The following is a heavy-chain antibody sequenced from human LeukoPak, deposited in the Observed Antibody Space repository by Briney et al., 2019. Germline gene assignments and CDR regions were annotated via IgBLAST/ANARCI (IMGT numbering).Heavy chain of an antibody. CDR2: ITSSGRTP. Sequence: GGSLRLSCEASGFTFNTHAMSWVRQAPGKGLEWVASITSSGRTPYYTDSVKGRFTISRDNSKNTLYLQMNSLRGEDTAVYYCVKDRPNFYETSGSYYKIKGDFWGQGSLVTVSS. D-gene: IGHD3-10*01. J-gene: IGHJ4*02. CDR3: VKDRPNFYETSGSYYKIKGDF. CDR1: GFTFNTHA. V-gene: IGHV3-23*01.